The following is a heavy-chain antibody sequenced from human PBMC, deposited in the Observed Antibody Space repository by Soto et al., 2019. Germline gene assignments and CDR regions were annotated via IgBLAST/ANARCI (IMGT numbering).Heavy chain of an antibody. J-gene: IGHJ4*02. Sequence: SETLSLTCNVSGGSISSSSYYWGWIRQPPGKGLEWIGTISYSGSTSYNPSLKSRVTISVDTSKNQFSLKLRSVTAADTAVYYCARAPKVSGSSQTRPDFWGQGTLVTVSS. CDR2: ISYSGST. V-gene: IGHV4-39*01. CDR3: ARAPKVSGSSQTRPDF. CDR1: GGSISSSSYY. D-gene: IGHD6-6*01.